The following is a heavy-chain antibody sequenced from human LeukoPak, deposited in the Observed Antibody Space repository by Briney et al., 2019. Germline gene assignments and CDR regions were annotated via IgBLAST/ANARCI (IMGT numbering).Heavy chain of an antibody. CDR3: AKDLRKGGYYYYYGMDV. CDR2: ISWNSGSI. V-gene: IGHV3-9*01. CDR1: GFAFDDYA. Sequence: GGSVRLSCAASGFAFDDYAMHWVRQAPGKGLEWVSGISWNSGSIGYADSVKGRFTISRDNAKNSLYLQMNSLRAEDTALYYCAKDLRKGGYYYYYGMDVWGQGTTVTVSS. J-gene: IGHJ6*02.